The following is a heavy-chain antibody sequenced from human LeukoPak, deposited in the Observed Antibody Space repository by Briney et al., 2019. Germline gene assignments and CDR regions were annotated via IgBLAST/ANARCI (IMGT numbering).Heavy chain of an antibody. CDR2: IYTSGST. CDR1: GDSISNYY. V-gene: IGHV4-4*07. CDR3: AREAAAGTFYFDY. J-gene: IGHJ4*02. D-gene: IGHD6-13*01. Sequence: ETPSLTCIVSGDSISNYYWSWIRQPAGKGLEWIGRIYTSGSTNYNPSLKSRVTMSVDTSKNQFSLKLSSVTAADTAVYYCAREAAAGTFYFDYWGRGTLVTVSS.